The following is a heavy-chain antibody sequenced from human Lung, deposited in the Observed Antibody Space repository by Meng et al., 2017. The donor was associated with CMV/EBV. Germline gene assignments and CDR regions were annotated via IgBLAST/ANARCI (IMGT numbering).Heavy chain of an antibody. V-gene: IGHV3-30-3*01. CDR1: GFTFSNYA. J-gene: IGHJ4*02. Sequence: SLKIXCAASGFTFSNYAMHWVRQAPGKGLEWVAVISYDGSNKYYADSVKGRFTISRDDSKNTLYLQMNSLRAEDTAVYYCATGDLVVMIAIPLDYWGQGTLVTVSS. CDR3: ATGDLVVMIAIPLDY. D-gene: IGHD2-21*01. CDR2: ISYDGSNK.